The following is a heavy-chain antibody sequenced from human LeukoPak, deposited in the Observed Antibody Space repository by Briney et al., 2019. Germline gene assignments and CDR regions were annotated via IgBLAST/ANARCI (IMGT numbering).Heavy chain of an antibody. D-gene: IGHD2-2*01. Sequence: GAPVKVSCKASGGTFSSYAISWVRQAPGQGLEWMGGIIPIFGTANYAQKFQGRVTITADESTSTAYMELSSLRSDDTAVYYCARWSPHYQLLLYDHSTFDYWGQGTLVTVSS. CDR2: IIPIFGTA. J-gene: IGHJ4*02. CDR3: ARWSPHYQLLLYDHSTFDY. V-gene: IGHV1-69*13. CDR1: GGTFSSYA.